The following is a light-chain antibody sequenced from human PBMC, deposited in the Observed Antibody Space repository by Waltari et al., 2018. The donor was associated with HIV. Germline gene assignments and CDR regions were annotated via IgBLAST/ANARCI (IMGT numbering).Light chain of an antibody. J-gene: IGKJ1*01. CDR1: QSVSTN. V-gene: IGKV3-15*01. Sequence: EIVMTQSPATLSVSLGERATLSCRASQSVSTNLAWYQQKPGQAPRLLIYSASKRATDIPARFSGSGSGTDFPLTISRLQSEDFAVYYCQQYNNWPPWTFGQGTKVEIK. CDR2: SAS. CDR3: QQYNNWPPWT.